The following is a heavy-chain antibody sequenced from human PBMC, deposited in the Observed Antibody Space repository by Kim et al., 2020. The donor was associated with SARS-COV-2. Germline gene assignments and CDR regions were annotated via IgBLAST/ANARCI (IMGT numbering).Heavy chain of an antibody. CDR3: AKNGYCSSTRCCAPLDY. D-gene: IGHD2-2*01. J-gene: IGHJ4*02. Sequence: VNGRFTISRDNSKNTLYLQMNSLRAEDTAVYYCAKNGYCSSTRCCAPLDYWGQGTLVTVSS. V-gene: IGHV3-23*01.